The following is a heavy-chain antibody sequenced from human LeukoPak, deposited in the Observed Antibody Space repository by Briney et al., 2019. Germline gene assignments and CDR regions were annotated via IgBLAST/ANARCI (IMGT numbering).Heavy chain of an antibody. Sequence: GGSLRLSCAASGFTSSSYWMHWVRQAPGKGLVWVSRITNDGGNSGYADSVKGRFTTSRDSAKNTLYLQMNSLRADDTAVYYCARDSGAGTPLDYWGQGALVIVSS. CDR1: GFTSSSYW. D-gene: IGHD6-19*01. CDR2: ITNDGGNS. V-gene: IGHV3-74*01. J-gene: IGHJ4*02. CDR3: ARDSGAGTPLDY.